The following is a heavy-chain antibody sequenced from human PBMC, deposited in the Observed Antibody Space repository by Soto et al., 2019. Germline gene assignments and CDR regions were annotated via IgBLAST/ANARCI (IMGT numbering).Heavy chain of an antibody. Sequence: SETLSLTCTVSGGSISSYYWSWIRQPPGKGLEWIGYIYYSGSTNYNPSLKSRVTISVDTSKNQFSLKLSSVTAADTAVYYCARGYDILTGYFDYWGQGTLVTVSS. V-gene: IGHV4-59*01. D-gene: IGHD3-9*01. J-gene: IGHJ4*02. CDR3: ARGYDILTGYFDY. CDR1: GGSISSYY. CDR2: IYYSGST.